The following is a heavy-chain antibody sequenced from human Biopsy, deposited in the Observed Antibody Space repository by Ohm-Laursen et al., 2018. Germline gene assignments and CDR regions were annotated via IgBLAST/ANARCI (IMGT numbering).Heavy chain of an antibody. Sequence: SLRLSCSASGFTFSTYCMTWVRQAPGKGLEWVANINQDGSEKYYVDSVKGRFTISRDNAKDSLDLQMSSLRVEDTALYYCASAHQYCSATTCNGGSDFWGQGTLVTVSS. CDR2: INQDGSEK. V-gene: IGHV3-7*01. J-gene: IGHJ4*02. CDR1: GFTFSTYC. CDR3: ASAHQYCSATTCNGGSDF. D-gene: IGHD2-15*01.